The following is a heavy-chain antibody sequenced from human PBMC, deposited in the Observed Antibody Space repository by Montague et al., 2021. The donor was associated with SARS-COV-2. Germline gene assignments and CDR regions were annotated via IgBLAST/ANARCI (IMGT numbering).Heavy chain of an antibody. D-gene: IGHD1-1*01. J-gene: IGHJ3*01. Sequence: SLRLSCAAYGLTFSNYWLSWVRQAPGMGLEWVANIKQNGSEIYYXDSXKGRFTISRDNSKNSLSLQMNSLRAEDTALYFCARVSEGESNNSQYRAFDLWGQGTMVTVSS. CDR3: ARVSEGESNNSQYRAFDL. V-gene: IGHV3-7*01. CDR2: IKQNGSEI. CDR1: GLTFSNYW.